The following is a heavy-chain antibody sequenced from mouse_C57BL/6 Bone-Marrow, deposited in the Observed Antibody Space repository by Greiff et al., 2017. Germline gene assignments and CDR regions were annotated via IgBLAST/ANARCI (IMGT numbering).Heavy chain of an antibody. J-gene: IGHJ2*01. Sequence: QVQLKQSGAELVKPGASVKISCKASGYAFSTYWMNWVKQRPGKGLEWIGQIYPGDGDTTYNGKFKGKATLTADKSSTTAYMHLSSQAAEDSAVYFCAGDWDYFDYWGQGTTLTVSS. V-gene: IGHV1-80*01. CDR1: GYAFSTYW. CDR3: AGDWDYFDY. D-gene: IGHD4-1*01. CDR2: IYPGDGDT.